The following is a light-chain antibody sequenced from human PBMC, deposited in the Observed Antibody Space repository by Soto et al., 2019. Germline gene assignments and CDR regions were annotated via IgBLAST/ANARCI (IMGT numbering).Light chain of an antibody. Sequence: DVHLTQSPSSLSASVGDRVTVTCRASQGISNYLAWYQQKPGNFPKLLIYAASTLQSGVPSRFSGSWSGTDFTLTISSLQPEDVASYYCQEYNSAPLTFGGGTXVDIK. CDR3: QEYNSAPLT. CDR2: AAS. CDR1: QGISNY. J-gene: IGKJ4*01. V-gene: IGKV1-27*01.